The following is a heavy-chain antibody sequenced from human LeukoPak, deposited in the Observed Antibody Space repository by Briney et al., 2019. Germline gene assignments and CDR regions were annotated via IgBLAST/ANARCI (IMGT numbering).Heavy chain of an antibody. J-gene: IGHJ6*02. CDR1: XXXFSXXG. CDR2: IRYDGSNK. CDR3: IVVPAAMWGRYGMDV. D-gene: IGHD2-2*01. Sequence: PGGSLRLXXXXXXXXFSXXGMHWVRQAPGKGLEWVAFIRYDGSNKYYADSVKGRFTISRDNSKNTLYLQMNSLRAEDTAVYYCIVVPAAMWGRYGMDVWGQGTTVTVSS. V-gene: IGHV3-30*02.